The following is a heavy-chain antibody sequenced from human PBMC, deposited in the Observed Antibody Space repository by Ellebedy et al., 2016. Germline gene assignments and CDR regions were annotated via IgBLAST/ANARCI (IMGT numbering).Heavy chain of an antibody. Sequence: SVKVSCXASAGTFSSYAISWVRQPPGQGLEWMGGIIPIFGTANYAQKFQGRVTITADESTSTAYMELSRLRSEDTAVYYCARLPGYRRYYFDYWGQGTLVTVSS. CDR2: IIPIFGTA. D-gene: IGHD3-9*01. V-gene: IGHV1-69*13. CDR3: ARLPGYRRYYFDY. CDR1: AGTFSSYA. J-gene: IGHJ4*02.